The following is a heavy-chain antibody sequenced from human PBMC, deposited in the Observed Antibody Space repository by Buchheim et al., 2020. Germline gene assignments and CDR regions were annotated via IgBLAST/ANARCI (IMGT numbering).Heavy chain of an antibody. Sequence: EVQLLESGGGLVQPGGSLRLSCAASGFTFSNYAMRWVRQAPGKGLEWVSTIGNSGGATYYADSVTGRFTISTTNSKDNLYLQMNSVRAEDTAVYYCAKGLRLVDVWGQGTT. CDR3: AKGLRLVDV. D-gene: IGHD3-3*01. V-gene: IGHV3-23*01. CDR1: GFTFSNYA. CDR2: IGNSGGAT. J-gene: IGHJ6*02.